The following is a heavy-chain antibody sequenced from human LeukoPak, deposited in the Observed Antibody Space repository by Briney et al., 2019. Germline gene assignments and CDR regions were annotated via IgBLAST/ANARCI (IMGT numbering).Heavy chain of an antibody. V-gene: IGHV4-59*12. CDR1: GGSISNYY. D-gene: IGHD2-15*01. CDR2: IYYSGST. J-gene: IGHJ4*02. Sequence: SETLSLTCTVSGGSISNYYWSWIRQPPGKGLEWIGYIYYSGSTSYNPSLKSRVTISVDTSKNQFSLKLSSVTAADTAVYYCARFYGYSYYWGQGTLVTVSS. CDR3: ARFYGYSYY.